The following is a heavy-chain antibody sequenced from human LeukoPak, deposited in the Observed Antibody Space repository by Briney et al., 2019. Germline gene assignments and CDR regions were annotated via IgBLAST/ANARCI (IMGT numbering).Heavy chain of an antibody. D-gene: IGHD3-22*01. J-gene: IGHJ4*02. CDR3: AGLVGRYSSGLYYYYFDY. Sequence: SETLSLTCAVYGESFSGYYWSWIRQPPGKGLEWNGEMNLSGTTHSNPSVKSRVTISIDKSKNQFFLNLSSVTAADTAVYYCAGLVGRYSSGLYYYYFDYWGQGTLVTVSS. CDR1: GESFSGYY. V-gene: IGHV4-34*01. CDR2: MNLSGTT.